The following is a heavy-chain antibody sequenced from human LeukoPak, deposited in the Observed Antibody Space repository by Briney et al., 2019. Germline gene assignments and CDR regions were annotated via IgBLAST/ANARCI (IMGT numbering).Heavy chain of an antibody. J-gene: IGHJ4*02. CDR3: AREIPAGYFDY. CDR1: GLTYSSCA. CDR2: VRGSGGGT. D-gene: IGHD6-13*01. Sequence: GGSLRLSCAASGLTYSSCAMSWVRQAPGKGLGWVSTVRGSGGGTYYADSVKGRFTISRDDAKNSLYLQMHSLRAEDTAVYYCAREIPAGYFDYWGQGTLVTVSS. V-gene: IGHV3-23*01.